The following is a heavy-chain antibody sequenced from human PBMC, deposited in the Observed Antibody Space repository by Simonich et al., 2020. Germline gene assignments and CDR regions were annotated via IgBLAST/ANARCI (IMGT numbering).Heavy chain of an antibody. V-gene: IGHV1-18*01. Sequence: HVQLVQSGAEVKKPGASVKVSCKASGYTFPSYGISWVRQAPGQGLEWMGGVRAYNGNTNYAQKLQGRVTMTTDTATSTAYMELRSLRSDDTAVYYCARSTTGTTAFDIWGQGTMVTVSS. J-gene: IGHJ3*02. D-gene: IGHD1-1*01. CDR1: GYTFPSYG. CDR2: VRAYNGNT. CDR3: ARSTTGTTAFDI.